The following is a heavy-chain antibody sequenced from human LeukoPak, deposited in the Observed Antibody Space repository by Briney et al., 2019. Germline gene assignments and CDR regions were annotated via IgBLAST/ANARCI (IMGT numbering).Heavy chain of an antibody. CDR3: VSFYETY. V-gene: IGHV3-74*01. CDR2: INSDGSWT. Sequence: GGSLRLSCAASGFTFNNHYMSWVRHAPGRGLVWVSHINSDGSWTSYADSVKGRFTISKDNAKNTVYLQMNSLSAEDTAVYYCVSFYETYWGRGTLVTVSS. D-gene: IGHD2/OR15-2a*01. CDR1: GFTFNNHY. J-gene: IGHJ4*02.